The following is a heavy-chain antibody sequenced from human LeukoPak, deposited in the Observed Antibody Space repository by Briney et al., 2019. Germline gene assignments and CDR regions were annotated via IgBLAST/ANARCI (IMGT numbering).Heavy chain of an antibody. CDR2: ISYDGSDK. CDR1: GFTFSSYA. D-gene: IGHD6-19*01. CDR3: VRAVYRRGGYYFDY. J-gene: IGHJ4*02. Sequence: GGSLRLSCAASGFTFSSYAMQWVRQAPGKGLEWVAVISYDGSDKNYADSVKGRFTISRDNSKNTLYLQKNSLRADDTAVYYCVRAVYRRGGYYFDYWGQGTLVTVSS. V-gene: IGHV3-30*04.